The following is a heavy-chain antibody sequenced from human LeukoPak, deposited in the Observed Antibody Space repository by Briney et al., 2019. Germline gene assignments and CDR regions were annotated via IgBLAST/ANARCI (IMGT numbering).Heavy chain of an antibody. Sequence: GRSLRLSCAASGFTFSSYGMHWVRQAPGKGLEWVAVISYDGSNKYYADSVKGRFTISRDNSKNTLYLQMNSLRAEDTAVYYCAKVKSSGSSSWPYYYAMDVWGQGTTVTVSS. CDR3: AKVKSSGSSSWPYYYAMDV. CDR1: GFTFSSYG. J-gene: IGHJ6*02. D-gene: IGHD6-13*01. CDR2: ISYDGSNK. V-gene: IGHV3-30*18.